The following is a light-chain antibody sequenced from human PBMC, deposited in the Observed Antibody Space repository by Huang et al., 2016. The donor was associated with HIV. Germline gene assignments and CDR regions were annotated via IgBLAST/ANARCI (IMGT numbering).Light chain of an antibody. V-gene: IGKV3-15*01. CDR1: QSVGSH. J-gene: IGKJ1*01. Sequence: EIVMTQSPATLSVSPGERAPLSCRASQSVGSHLAWYQQRRGQAPRLLIYAASTRATGIPARFSGSGSGTEFTLTVSSLQSEDFAVYYCQQHNSWPRTFGQGTRV. CDR2: AAS. CDR3: QQHNSWPRT.